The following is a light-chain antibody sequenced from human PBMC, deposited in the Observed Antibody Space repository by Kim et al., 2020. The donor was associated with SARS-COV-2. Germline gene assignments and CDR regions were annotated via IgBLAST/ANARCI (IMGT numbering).Light chain of an antibody. Sequence: QPVLTQSPSASASLGASVKLTCTLSSGHTRYGIAWHQQQPEKGPRFLMKLNSDGSHTKGDGIPDRFSGSSSGAERYLTISSLQSEDEADYYCQTWGAGIQVFGGGTKLTVL. V-gene: IGLV4-69*01. CDR1: SGHTRYG. CDR2: LNSDGSH. CDR3: QTWGAGIQV. J-gene: IGLJ3*02.